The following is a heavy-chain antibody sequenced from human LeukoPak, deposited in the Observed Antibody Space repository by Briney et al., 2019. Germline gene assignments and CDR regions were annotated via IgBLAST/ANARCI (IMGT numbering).Heavy chain of an antibody. CDR3: ARGLGELTNYGMDV. CDR1: GGSFSGYY. J-gene: IGHJ6*04. CDR2: INHSGST. V-gene: IGHV4-34*01. D-gene: IGHD3-10*01. Sequence: PSETLSLTCAVYGGSFSGYYWSWIRQPPGKGLEWIGEINHSGSTNYNPSLKSRVTISVDTSKNQFSLKLSSVTAADTAVYYCARGLGELTNYGMDVWGKGTTVTVSS.